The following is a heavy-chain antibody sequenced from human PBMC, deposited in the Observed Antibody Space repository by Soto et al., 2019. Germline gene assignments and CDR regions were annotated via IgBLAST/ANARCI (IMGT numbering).Heavy chain of an antibody. V-gene: IGHV3-30-3*01. CDR1: RFTFSSYA. J-gene: IGHJ4*01. D-gene: IGHD2-15*01. Sequence: PGGSLRLSCAASRFTFSSYAMHWVRQAPGKGLEWVAVISYDGTNKYYADFVKGRFTISRDNSKNTLYLEMNSLKTEDTAVYYCARVPNGYCSGGSCYSRGPVGCDFWGQATLVTVSS. CDR3: ARVPNGYCSGGSCYSRGPVGCDF. CDR2: ISYDGTNK.